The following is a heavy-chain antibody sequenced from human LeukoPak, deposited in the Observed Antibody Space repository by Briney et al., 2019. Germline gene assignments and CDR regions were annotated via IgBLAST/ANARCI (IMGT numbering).Heavy chain of an antibody. V-gene: IGHV4-34*01. D-gene: IGHD4-17*01. Sequence: SETLSLTCAVYGGSFSGYYWSWVRQPPGKGLEWIGEINQSGSTNYNPSLKSRVTISVDTSKNQFFLKLSSVTAADTAVYYCASSYGEDYYYYYMDVWGKGTTVTVSS. CDR1: GGSFSGYY. CDR2: INQSGST. J-gene: IGHJ6*03. CDR3: ASSYGEDYYYYYMDV.